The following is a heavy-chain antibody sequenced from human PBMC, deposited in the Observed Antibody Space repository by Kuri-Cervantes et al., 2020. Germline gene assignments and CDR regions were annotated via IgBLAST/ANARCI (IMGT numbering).Heavy chain of an antibody. D-gene: IGHD6-19*01. CDR1: GFIFSRYS. J-gene: IGHJ6*02. CDR3: ARDFGAVAGTGTYYYYYGMDV. V-gene: IGHV3-30*03. Sequence: GESLKISCAASGFIFSRYSMHWVRQAPGKGLEWVAVMSSDGRNEYYVDSVKGRFTISRDNSKNTLYLQMNSLRAEDTAVYYCARDFGAVAGTGTYYYYYGMDVWGQGTTVTVSS. CDR2: MSSDGRNE.